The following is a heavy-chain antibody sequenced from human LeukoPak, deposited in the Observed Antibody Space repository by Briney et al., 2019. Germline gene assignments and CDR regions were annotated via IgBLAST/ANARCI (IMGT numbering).Heavy chain of an antibody. CDR2: IHYSGGT. Sequence: KPSETLSPTCTFSGGFINSNRYYWGWIRQPLGKGLEWVGSIHYSGGTYYNPSLKSRVTISVDTSNDQVTLNLTSVTAADTAVYYCARHFYSDHWIWSFDILGQGTMVTISS. D-gene: IGHD5-18*01. V-gene: IGHV4-39*01. CDR3: ARHFYSDHWIWSFDI. J-gene: IGHJ3*02. CDR1: GGFINSNRYY.